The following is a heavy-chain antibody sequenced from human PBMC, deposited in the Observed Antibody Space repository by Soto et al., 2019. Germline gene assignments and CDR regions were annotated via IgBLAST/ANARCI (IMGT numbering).Heavy chain of an antibody. D-gene: IGHD6-13*01. CDR2: IWYDGSNK. Sequence: GFLRLSGAASGFSLSSYGMHWVRPAPGKGLEWVAVIWYDGSNKYYADSVKGRFTISRDNYKNKMYLKMNSPRAEDTAVYYCARAHAGIAAAANWGQGTLVTVSS. CDR1: GFSLSSYG. V-gene: IGHV3-33*01. CDR3: ARAHAGIAAAAN. J-gene: IGHJ4*02.